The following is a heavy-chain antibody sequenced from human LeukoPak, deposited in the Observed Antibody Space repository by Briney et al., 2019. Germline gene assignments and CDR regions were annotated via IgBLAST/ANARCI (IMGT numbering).Heavy chain of an antibody. Sequence: GGSLRLSCAASGFTVSSNYMSWVRQAPGKGLKWVSVIYSGGTTYYADSVKGRFTISRDNSKNTLSLQMNSLRAEDTAVYYCARGHSGTYHYFDYWGQGTLVTVSS. J-gene: IGHJ4*02. CDR1: GFTVSSNY. D-gene: IGHD1-26*01. CDR2: IYSGGTT. CDR3: ARGHSGTYHYFDY. V-gene: IGHV3-53*01.